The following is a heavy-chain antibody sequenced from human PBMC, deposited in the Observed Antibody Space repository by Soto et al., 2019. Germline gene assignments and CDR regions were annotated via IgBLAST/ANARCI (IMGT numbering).Heavy chain of an antibody. Sequence: GGSLRLSCAASGITFSTSSMNWVRQAPGKGLEWVSYISTNSITIYYITSVKGLFTISRDNAKNSLYLQMNSLGDEDTAVYYCASDRYGRGAFDIWGRGTLVTVSS. CDR2: ISTNSITI. CDR3: ASDRYGRGAFDI. D-gene: IGHD3-16*01. V-gene: IGHV3-48*02. J-gene: IGHJ3*02. CDR1: GITFSTSS.